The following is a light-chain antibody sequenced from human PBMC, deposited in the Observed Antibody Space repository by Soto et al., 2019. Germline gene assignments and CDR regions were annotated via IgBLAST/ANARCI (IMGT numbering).Light chain of an antibody. Sequence: QSALTQPASVSGSPGQSITISCTGTSSDVGGYNYVSWYQQHPGKAPKLMIYEVSNRPSGVSNRFSGSKSGNTASLTISGLQAEDEAEYYCRSYTSSSTSPGVFGGGTKLTVL. CDR2: EVS. V-gene: IGLV2-14*01. CDR3: RSYTSSSTSPGV. CDR1: SSDVGGYNY. J-gene: IGLJ2*01.